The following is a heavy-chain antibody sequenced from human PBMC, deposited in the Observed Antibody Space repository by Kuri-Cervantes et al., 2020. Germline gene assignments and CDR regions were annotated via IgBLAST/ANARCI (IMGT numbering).Heavy chain of an antibody. J-gene: IGHJ6*02. V-gene: IGHV1-69*13. CDR2: IIPIFGTA. D-gene: IGHD6-13*01. CDR1: GGTFSSYA. CDR3: ARDRPPAAGRRDLSGGMDV. Sequence: SVKVSCKASGGTFSSYAISWVRQAPGQGLEWMGGIIPIFGTANYAQKFQGRVTITADESTSTVYTELSSLRSEDTAVYYCARDRPPAAGRRDLSGGMDVWGQGTTVTDSS.